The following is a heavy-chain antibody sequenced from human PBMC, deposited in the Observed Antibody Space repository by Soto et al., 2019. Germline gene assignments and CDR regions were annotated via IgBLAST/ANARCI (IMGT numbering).Heavy chain of an antibody. J-gene: IGHJ4*02. CDR1: GFTFSSYA. CDR2: LSYDGSNK. V-gene: IGHV3-30-3*01. CDR3: ARGPTIFRVVSPFDY. Sequence: PGGSLRLSCAASGFTFSSYAMHWVRQAPAKGLEWVAVLSYDGSNKYYADSVKGRFTISRDNSKNTLYLQMNSLRAEDTAVYYCARGPTIFRVVSPFDYWGQGTLVTVSS. D-gene: IGHD3-3*01.